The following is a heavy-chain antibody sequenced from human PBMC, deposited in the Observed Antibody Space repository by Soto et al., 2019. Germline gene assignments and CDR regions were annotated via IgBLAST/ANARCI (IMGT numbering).Heavy chain of an antibody. CDR3: AKELISAVIPFDY. Sequence: ESGGGVVQPGTSLRLSCAASAFTFSSFGMHWVRQAPGKGLEWVAVISHDGSNKYYADFVKGRFTISRDNSKNTLYLEVNSLRPEDTAVYYCAKELISAVIPFDYWGQGTLVTVSS. V-gene: IGHV3-30*18. CDR2: ISHDGSNK. D-gene: IGHD2-2*01. CDR1: AFTFSSFG. J-gene: IGHJ4*02.